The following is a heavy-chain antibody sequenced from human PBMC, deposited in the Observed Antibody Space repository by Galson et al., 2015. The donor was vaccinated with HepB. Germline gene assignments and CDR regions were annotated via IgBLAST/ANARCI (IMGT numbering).Heavy chain of an antibody. D-gene: IGHD3-10*01. CDR3: ARGNYYGAGDNWFDP. V-gene: IGHV4-59*01. Sequence: SETLSLTCTVSGGSISSYYWSWIRQPPGKGLEWIGHIYHSGTSKYNRSLKSRVTMSIETSKSHFSLNLISVTAADTAVHFCARGNYYGAGDNWFDPWGQGILVTVSS. J-gene: IGHJ5*02. CDR2: IYHSGTS. CDR1: GGSISSYY.